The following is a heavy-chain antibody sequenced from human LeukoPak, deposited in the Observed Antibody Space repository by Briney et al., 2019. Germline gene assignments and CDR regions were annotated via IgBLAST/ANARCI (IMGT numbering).Heavy chain of an antibody. CDR3: AKLKQWQPQRYFFEY. V-gene: IGHV3-23*01. Sequence: GGSLRLSCAASGFTFTSYAMSWVRQAPGKGLEWVSTFSGASTTSYADAVKGRVTISRDNSKNILYLQLNSLRAEDTAAYYCAKLKQWQPQRYFFEYWGQGALVTVAS. CDR2: FSGASTT. J-gene: IGHJ4*02. D-gene: IGHD6-19*01. CDR1: GFTFTSYA.